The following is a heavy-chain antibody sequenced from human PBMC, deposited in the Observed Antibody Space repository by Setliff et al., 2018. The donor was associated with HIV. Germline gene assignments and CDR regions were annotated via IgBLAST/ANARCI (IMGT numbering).Heavy chain of an antibody. V-gene: IGHV1-69*13. D-gene: IGHD5-12*01. J-gene: IGHJ4*02. CDR2: IIPIFGTA. CDR1: GYTFTTYA. Sequence: ASVKVSCKASGYTFTTYAISWVRQAPGQGPEWMGGIIPIFGTANYAQKFQGRVTITADESTSTAYMELSSLRSEDTAVYYCARTRGYSGYESFDYWGQGTLVTVSS. CDR3: ARTRGYSGYESFDY.